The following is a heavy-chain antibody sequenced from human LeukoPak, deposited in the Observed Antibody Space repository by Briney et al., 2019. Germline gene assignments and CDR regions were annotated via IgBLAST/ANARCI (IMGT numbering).Heavy chain of an antibody. J-gene: IGHJ4*02. D-gene: IGHD3-10*01. CDR3: ARVPWFGEFYDY. Sequence: ASVKVSCKASGYTFTGYYMHWVRQAPGQGLEWMGWINPNSGGTNYAQKFQGRVTMTRDTSISTAYMGLSRLRSDDTAVYYCARVPWFGEFYDYWGQGTLVTVSS. CDR1: GYTFTGYY. V-gene: IGHV1-2*02. CDR2: INPNSGGT.